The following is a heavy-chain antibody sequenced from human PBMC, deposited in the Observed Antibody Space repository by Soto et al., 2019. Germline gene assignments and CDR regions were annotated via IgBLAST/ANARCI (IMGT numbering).Heavy chain of an antibody. D-gene: IGHD3-10*01. Sequence: QVQLQQWGAGLLKPSETLSLTCAVYGGSFSGYYWSWIRQPPGKGLEWIGEINHSGSTNYNPSLKSRVTISVDTSKNQVSLKLSSVTAADTAVYYCARRPQGSGFLHYWGQGTLVTVSS. CDR2: INHSGST. CDR3: ARRPQGSGFLHY. V-gene: IGHV4-34*01. J-gene: IGHJ4*02. CDR1: GGSFSGYY.